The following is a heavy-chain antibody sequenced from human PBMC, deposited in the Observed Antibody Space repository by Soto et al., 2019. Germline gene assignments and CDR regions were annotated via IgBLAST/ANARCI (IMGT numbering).Heavy chain of an antibody. CDR3: ARDGGRNSGGIDY. CDR1: GGTFSSYS. Sequence: QVQLVQSGAEVKKPGSSVKVSCKASGGTFSSYSINWVRQAPGQGLEWMGEIIPIFGTANYAQKFQGRVTITADESTSTAYMELRSLRSEDTAVYSCARDGGRNSGGIDYCGQGTLVTVSS. CDR2: IIPIFGTA. V-gene: IGHV1-69*01. J-gene: IGHJ4*02. D-gene: IGHD1-26*01.